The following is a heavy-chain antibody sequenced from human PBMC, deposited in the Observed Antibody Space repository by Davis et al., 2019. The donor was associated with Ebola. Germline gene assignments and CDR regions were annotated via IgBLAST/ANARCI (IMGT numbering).Heavy chain of an antibody. CDR3: AQQLGDYGGNALRY. CDR1: GSTFSTSW. CDR2: INSDGSTI. D-gene: IGHD4-23*01. V-gene: IGHV3-74*01. J-gene: IGHJ4*02. Sequence: HTGGSLRLSCAASGSTFSTSWMHWVRQAPGKGLVWVSRINSDGSTINYADSVKGRFTISRDDAKKSLYLQMDSLRAEDTAVYYCAQQLGDYGGNALRYWGQGTLVTVSS.